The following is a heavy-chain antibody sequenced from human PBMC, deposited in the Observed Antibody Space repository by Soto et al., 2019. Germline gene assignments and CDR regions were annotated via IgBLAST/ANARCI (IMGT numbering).Heavy chain of an antibody. CDR2: IYYSGST. Sequence: PSETLSLTCTVSGGSITSSYYWGWIRQPPGKGLEWIGSIYYSGSTYYNPSLKSRVTISVDTSKNQSSLKLSSVTAADTAVYYCATIPATTILTDYWGQGTLVTVSS. V-gene: IGHV4-39*01. J-gene: IGHJ4*02. CDR3: ATIPATTILTDY. D-gene: IGHD2-2*02. CDR1: GGSITSSYY.